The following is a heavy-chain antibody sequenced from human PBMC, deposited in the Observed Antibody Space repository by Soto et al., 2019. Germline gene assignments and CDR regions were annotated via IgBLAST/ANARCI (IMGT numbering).Heavy chain of an antibody. J-gene: IGHJ6*02. D-gene: IGHD5-18*01. CDR2: ISAYNGNT. V-gene: IGHV1-18*04. CDR3: ARDGYSYGYYYYGMDV. Sequence: SVKVSLKASCYTFTSYGISWVRQAPGQGLEWMGWISAYNGNTNYAQKLQGRVTMTTDTSTSTAYMELRSLRSDDTAVYYCARDGYSYGYYYYGMDVWGQGTTVTVSS. CDR1: CYTFTSYG.